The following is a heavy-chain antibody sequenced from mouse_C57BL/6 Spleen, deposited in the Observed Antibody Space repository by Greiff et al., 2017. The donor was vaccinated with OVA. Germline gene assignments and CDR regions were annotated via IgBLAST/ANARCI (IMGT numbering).Heavy chain of an antibody. Sequence: QVQLQQPGAELVKPGASVKMSCKASGYTFTSYWITWVKQRPGQGLEWIGDIYPGSGSTNYNEKFKSKATLTVDTSSSTAYMQLSSLTSEDSAVYYCARKGAYYPYCDYWGQGTTLTVSS. CDR1: GYTFTSYW. CDR3: ARKGAYYPYCDY. D-gene: IGHD1-1*01. V-gene: IGHV1-55*01. J-gene: IGHJ2*01. CDR2: IYPGSGST.